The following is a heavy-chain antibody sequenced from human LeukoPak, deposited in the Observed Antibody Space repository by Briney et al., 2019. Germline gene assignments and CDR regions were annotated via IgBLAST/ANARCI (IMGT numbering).Heavy chain of an antibody. Sequence: PGGSLRLSCAASGFTFNNYWMHWVRQVPGKGLMWVSRSDGDGSDTTYADSVKGRFTISRDNRKNTLYLQMNSLRVEDTAVYYCARTERGGFFDYWGQGALVTVPS. CDR2: SDGDGSDT. CDR3: ARTERGGFFDY. J-gene: IGHJ4*02. CDR1: GFTFNNYW. V-gene: IGHV3-74*01. D-gene: IGHD2-21*02.